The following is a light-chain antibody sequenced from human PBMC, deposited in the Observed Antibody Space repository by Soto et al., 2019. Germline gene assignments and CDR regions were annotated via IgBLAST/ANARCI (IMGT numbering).Light chain of an antibody. CDR3: QQYNNWPPWT. CDR1: QSVSSN. CDR2: GAS. V-gene: IGKV3-15*01. Sequence: EIVMTQSPATLSVSPGEGATLSCRASQSVSSNLAWYQQKPGQAPRLLIYGASTRATGIPARFSGSGSGTAFTLPISSLQSEDFAVYFCQQYNNWPPWTFGQGTKVEIK. J-gene: IGKJ1*01.